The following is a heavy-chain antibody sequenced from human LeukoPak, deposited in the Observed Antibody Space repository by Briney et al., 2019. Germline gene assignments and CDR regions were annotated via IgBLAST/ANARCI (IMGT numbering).Heavy chain of an antibody. CDR2: ISSSSSSI. CDR3: ARDGEQLVRFDY. Sequence: GGSLRPSCAASGFTLSSYSMTWARQPPGKGLESVSSISSSSSSIYYADSANGRSTISIQNAKNSLYLQMNSLRTEQSAVYYCARDGEQLVRFDYWGQGTLVTVSS. D-gene: IGHD6-6*01. CDR1: GFTLSSYS. V-gene: IGHV3-21*01. J-gene: IGHJ4*02.